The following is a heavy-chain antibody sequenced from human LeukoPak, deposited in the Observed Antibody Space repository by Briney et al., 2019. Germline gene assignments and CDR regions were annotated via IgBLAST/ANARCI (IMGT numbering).Heavy chain of an antibody. CDR2: IKSKTDGGTT. D-gene: IGHD5-18*01. CDR1: GFTFSNAW. V-gene: IGHV3-15*01. J-gene: IGHJ2*01. CDR3: TTDRTAMAARVKYWYFDL. Sequence: GGSLRLSCAASGFTFSNAWMSWVRQAPGKGLEWVGRIKSKTDGGTTDYAAPVKGRFTISRDDSKNTLYLQMNSLKTEDTAVYYCTTDRTAMAARVKYWYFDLWGRGTLVTVSS.